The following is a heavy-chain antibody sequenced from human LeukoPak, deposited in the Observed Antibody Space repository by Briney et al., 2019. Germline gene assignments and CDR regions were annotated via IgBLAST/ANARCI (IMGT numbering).Heavy chain of an antibody. CDR3: ARAEGSGSYYFDY. J-gene: IGHJ4*02. Sequence: PGGSLRLSCAAPGFTFSSYSMNWVRQAPGKGLEWVSSISSSSSYIYYADSVKGRFTISRDNAKNSLYLQMNSLRAEDTAVYYCARAEGSGSYYFDYWGQGTLVTVSS. CDR2: ISSSSSYI. V-gene: IGHV3-21*01. D-gene: IGHD3-10*01. CDR1: GFTFSSYS.